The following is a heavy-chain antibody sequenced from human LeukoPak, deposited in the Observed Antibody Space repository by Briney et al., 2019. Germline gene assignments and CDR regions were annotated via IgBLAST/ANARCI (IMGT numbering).Heavy chain of an antibody. D-gene: IGHD3-3*01. CDR1: AFTFSSYG. CDR3: ATVRDYDFWSGYYTQFDY. J-gene: IGHJ4*02. V-gene: IGHV3-30*03. CDR2: ISYDGSDK. Sequence: GGSLRLSCAASAFTFSSYGMHWVRQAPGKGLEWVALISYDGSDKYYADSVKGRFTISRDNSKNTLYLQMNSLRAEDTAVYYCATVRDYDFWSGYYTQFDYWGQGTLVTVSS.